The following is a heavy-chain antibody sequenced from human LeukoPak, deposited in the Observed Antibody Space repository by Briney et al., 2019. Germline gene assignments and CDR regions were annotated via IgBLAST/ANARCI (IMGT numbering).Heavy chain of an antibody. CDR1: GYSISSGYY. CDR3: ARHDCSSTSCYLDY. D-gene: IGHD2-2*01. CDR2: IYHSGST. Sequence: TSETLSLTCTVSGYSISSGYYWSWIRQPPGKGLEWIGYIYHSGSTYYNPSLKSRVTISVDRSKNQFSLKLSSVTAADTAVYYCARHDCSSTSCYLDYWGQGTLVTVSS. V-gene: IGHV4-38-2*02. J-gene: IGHJ4*02.